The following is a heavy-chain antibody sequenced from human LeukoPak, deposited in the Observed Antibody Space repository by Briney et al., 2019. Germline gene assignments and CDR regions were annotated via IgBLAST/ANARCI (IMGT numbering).Heavy chain of an antibody. V-gene: IGHV1-2*04. J-gene: IGHJ4*02. CDR2: INPNSGGT. CDR3: ARETSYYDFWSGYYVFDY. D-gene: IGHD3-3*01. CDR1: GYTFTSYA. Sequence: GASVKVSCKASGYTFTSYAMHWVRQAPGQGLEWMGWINPNSGGTNYAQKFQGWVTMTRDTSISTAYMELSRLRSDDTAVYYCARETSYYDFWSGYYVFDYWGQGTLVTVSS.